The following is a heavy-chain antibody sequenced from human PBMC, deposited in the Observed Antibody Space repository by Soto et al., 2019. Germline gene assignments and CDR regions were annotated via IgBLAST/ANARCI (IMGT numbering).Heavy chain of an antibody. CDR1: GGSISSHY. Sequence: QVQLQESGPGLVKPSETLSLTCTVSGGSISSHYWSWIRQAPGKGLEWIGNIHYSADIHYSGSTNDTPTLKSRVTISVDTSTNQHSLKLTSVPAADTALYYCARDIVYYCADTGSVAFDVWGQGTMVTVSS. D-gene: IGHD3-22*01. V-gene: IGHV4-59*11. J-gene: IGHJ3*01. CDR2: IHYSGST. CDR3: ARDIVYYCADTGSVAFDV.